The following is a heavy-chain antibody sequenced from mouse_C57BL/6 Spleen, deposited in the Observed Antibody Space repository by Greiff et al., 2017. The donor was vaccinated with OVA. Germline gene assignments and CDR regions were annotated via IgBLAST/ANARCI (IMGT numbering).Heavy chain of an antibody. CDR2: IDPETGGT. J-gene: IGHJ4*01. D-gene: IGHD2-12*01. Sequence: VQLQQSGAELVRPGASVTLSCKASGYTFTDYEMHWVKQTPVHGLEWIGAIDPETGGTAYNQKFQGKAILTADKSSSPAYMELRSLTSEDSAVYYCKGYTNYAMDYWGQGTSVTVSS. CDR3: KGYTNYAMDY. V-gene: IGHV1-15*01. CDR1: GYTFTDYE.